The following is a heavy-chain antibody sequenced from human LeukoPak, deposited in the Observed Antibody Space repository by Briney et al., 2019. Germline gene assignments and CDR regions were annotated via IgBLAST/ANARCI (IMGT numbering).Heavy chain of an antibody. D-gene: IGHD3-10*01. Sequence: GGSLRLSCTASGFTFGDYAMSWFRQAPGKGLEWVGFIRSKAYGGTTEYAASVKGRFTISRDDSKSIAYLQMNSLKTEDTAVYYCTRGYYGSGSYYPNWFDPWGQGTLVTVSS. V-gene: IGHV3-49*03. CDR2: IRSKAYGGTT. J-gene: IGHJ5*02. CDR1: GFTFGDYA. CDR3: TRGYYGSGSYYPNWFDP.